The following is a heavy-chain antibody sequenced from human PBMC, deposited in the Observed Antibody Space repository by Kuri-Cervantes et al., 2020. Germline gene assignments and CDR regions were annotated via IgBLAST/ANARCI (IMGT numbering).Heavy chain of an antibody. Sequence: SGPTLVKPTQTLTLTSTFSGFSLSTSGVGVGWIRQPPGKALEWLALIYWNDDKRYSPSLKSRLTITKDTSKNQVVLTMTNMDPVGTATYYCAHSLWFGEFHDYWGQGTLVTVSS. V-gene: IGHV2-5*01. J-gene: IGHJ4*02. CDR1: GFSLSTSGVG. CDR3: AHSLWFGEFHDY. CDR2: IYWNDDK. D-gene: IGHD3-10*01.